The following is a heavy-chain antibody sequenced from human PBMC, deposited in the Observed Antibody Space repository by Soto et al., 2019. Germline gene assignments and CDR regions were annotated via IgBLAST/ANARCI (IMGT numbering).Heavy chain of an antibody. V-gene: IGHV3-53*01. CDR1: GFTVSSNY. CDR2: IYSGGST. D-gene: IGHD3-22*01. Sequence: GSLSISCAASGFTVSSNYMSWVRQAPVKGLEWVSVIYSGGSTYYADSVKGRFTISRDNSKNTLYLQMNSLRAEDTAVYYCAKEGFLTMIVVVTPFDYWGQGTLVTVSS. J-gene: IGHJ4*02. CDR3: AKEGFLTMIVVVTPFDY.